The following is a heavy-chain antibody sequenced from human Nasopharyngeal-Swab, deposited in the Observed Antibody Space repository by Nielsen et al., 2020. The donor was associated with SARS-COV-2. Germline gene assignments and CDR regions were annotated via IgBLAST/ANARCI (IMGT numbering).Heavy chain of an antibody. CDR1: GGSISSSSYY. D-gene: IGHD6-13*01. J-gene: IGHJ6*02. Sequence: SETLSPTCNVPGGSISSSSYYWGWIRQPPGKGLEWIGSIYYSGSTYYNPSLKSRVTISVDTSKNQFSLKLSSVTAADTAVYYCVGSSWYGDYYYYYGMDVWGQGTTVTVSS. V-gene: IGHV4-39*07. CDR2: IYYSGST. CDR3: VGSSWYGDYYYYYGMDV.